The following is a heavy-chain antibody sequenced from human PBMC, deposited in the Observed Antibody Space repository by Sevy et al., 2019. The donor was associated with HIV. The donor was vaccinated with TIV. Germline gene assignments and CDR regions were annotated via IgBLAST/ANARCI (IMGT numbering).Heavy chain of an antibody. V-gene: IGHV3-30*18. CDR1: GFTFTSYG. CDR3: AKDLGVFSNGGNSGLDY. D-gene: IGHD2-21*02. J-gene: IGHJ4*02. Sequence: GGSLRLSCEVSGFTFTSYGMHWVRQAPGKGLEWVAFISYDGSHKYFADSVKGRFTITRDNSKDTLYLQMNTLIAEDTAVYYCAKDLGVFSNGGNSGLDYWGQGTLVTVSS. CDR2: ISYDGSHK.